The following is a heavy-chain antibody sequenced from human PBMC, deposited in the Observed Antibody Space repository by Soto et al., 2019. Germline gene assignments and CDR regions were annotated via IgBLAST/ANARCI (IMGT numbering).Heavy chain of an antibody. CDR3: AKGKSSGWYYFDY. CDR1: GFTFSTYA. Sequence: PGGSLRLSCAASGFTFSTYALTWVRQAPGKGLEWVSSISGSGGTTYYADSVKDRFTISRDNSKNTVFLQLNSLRADDTAIYYCAKGKSSGWYYFDYWGQGTPVTVSS. D-gene: IGHD6-19*01. J-gene: IGHJ4*02. V-gene: IGHV3-23*01. CDR2: ISGSGGTT.